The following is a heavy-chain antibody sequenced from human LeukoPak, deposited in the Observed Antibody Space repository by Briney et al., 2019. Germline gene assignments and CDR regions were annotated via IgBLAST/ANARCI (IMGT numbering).Heavy chain of an antibody. D-gene: IGHD6-13*01. Sequence: ASVKASCKASGYTFTKYDINWVRQAPGKGLEWMGWMNPNSGNTGYAQKFQGRVTMPRNTSISTAYMELSSLRSEDTAVYYCARGGSSSWTGYYYYYYGMDVWGQGTTVTVSS. J-gene: IGHJ6*02. CDR1: GYTFTKYD. V-gene: IGHV1-8*01. CDR3: ARGGSSSWTGYYYYYYGMDV. CDR2: MNPNSGNT.